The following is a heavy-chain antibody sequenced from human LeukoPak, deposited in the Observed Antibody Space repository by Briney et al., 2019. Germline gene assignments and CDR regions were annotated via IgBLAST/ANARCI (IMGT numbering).Heavy chain of an antibody. CDR3: TRVGYIDEGIDY. D-gene: IGHD5-24*01. CDR1: GFIFNNYA. CDR2: ISWNSGTI. Sequence: GGSLRLSCAGSGFIFNNYAMHWVRQPPGKGLEWVSGISWNSGTIDYADSVRGRFTISRDNAKNSLYLQMNSLRAEDTAIYYCTRVGYIDEGIDYWGQGTLVTVSS. V-gene: IGHV3-9*01. J-gene: IGHJ4*02.